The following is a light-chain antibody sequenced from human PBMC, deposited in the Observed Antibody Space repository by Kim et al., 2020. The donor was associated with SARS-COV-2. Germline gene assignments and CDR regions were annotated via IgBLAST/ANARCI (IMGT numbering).Light chain of an antibody. CDR2: GAS. CDR1: QSVSSSN. J-gene: IGKJ4*01. Sequence: SPGERATLSCRASQSVSSSNLAWYQQKPGQAPRLLIYGASNRATGSPARFSGSGSVTDFTLTISSLEPEDFAVYYCQQRDRWPLTFGGGTKVDIK. V-gene: IGKV3-11*01. CDR3: QQRDRWPLT.